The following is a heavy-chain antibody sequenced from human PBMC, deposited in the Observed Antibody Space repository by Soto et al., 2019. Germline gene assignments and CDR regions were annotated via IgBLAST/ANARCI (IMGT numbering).Heavy chain of an antibody. Sequence: QVQLVESGGGVVQPGRSLRLSCAASGFTFSSYGTHWVRQAPGKGLEWVAVISYDGSNTYYADSVKGRVTITRANSENTLYLEMNSLSAEDTAVYYCAKDRDYDFWSGYSDYYGMDDWGQGTTVTVSS. J-gene: IGHJ6*02. CDR3: AKDRDYDFWSGYSDYYGMDD. D-gene: IGHD3-3*01. CDR2: ISYDGSNT. V-gene: IGHV3-30*18. CDR1: GFTFSSYG.